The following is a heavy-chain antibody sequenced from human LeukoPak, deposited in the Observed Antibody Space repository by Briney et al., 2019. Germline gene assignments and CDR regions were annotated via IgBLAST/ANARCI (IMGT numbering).Heavy chain of an antibody. CDR3: AREPVVVPGYYGMDV. J-gene: IGHJ6*02. CDR1: GASIISSSYY. D-gene: IGHD2-2*01. V-gene: IGHV4-39*02. Sequence: PSETLSLTCTVSGASIISSSYYGGWIRQPPGKGLEWIGSIYYSGSTYYNPSLKSRVTISVDTSKNQFSLKVSSVTAADTAVYYCAREPVVVPGYYGMDVWGQGTTVTVSS. CDR2: IYYSGST.